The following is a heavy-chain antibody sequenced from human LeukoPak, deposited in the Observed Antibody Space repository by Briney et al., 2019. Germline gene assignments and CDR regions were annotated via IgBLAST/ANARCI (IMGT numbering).Heavy chain of an antibody. CDR1: GFTFSSYS. CDR2: ISSSSSTT. CDR3: ANDDYFDY. J-gene: IGHJ4*02. Sequence: GGSLRLSCAASGFTFSSYSMNWVRQAPGKGLEWVSHISSSSSTTYYADSVKGRFTISRDNAKNSLYLQMNSLRDEGTAMYYCANDDYFDYWGQGTLVTVSS. D-gene: IGHD3-3*01. V-gene: IGHV3-48*02.